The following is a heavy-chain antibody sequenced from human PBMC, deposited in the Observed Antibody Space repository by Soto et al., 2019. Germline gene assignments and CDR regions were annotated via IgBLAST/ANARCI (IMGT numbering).Heavy chain of an antibody. V-gene: IGHV1-18*01. CDR1: GYTFTSYG. Sequence: ASVKVSCKASGYTFTSYGISWVRQAPGQGLEWMGWISAYNGHTNYAQKLQGRVTMTTDTSTSTAYMELRSLRSDDTAVYYCARDVGDILTGSNYFDYWGQGTLVTVSS. CDR3: ARDVGDILTGSNYFDY. D-gene: IGHD3-9*01. CDR2: ISAYNGHT. J-gene: IGHJ4*02.